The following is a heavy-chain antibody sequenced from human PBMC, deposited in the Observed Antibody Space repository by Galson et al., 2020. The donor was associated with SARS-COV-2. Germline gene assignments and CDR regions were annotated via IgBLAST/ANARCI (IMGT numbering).Heavy chain of an antibody. J-gene: IGHJ6*04. Sequence: ASVKVSCKASGYTFTSYYMHWVRQAPGQGLEWMGIINPSGGSTSYAQKFQGRVTMTRDTSTSTVYMELSSLRSEDTAVYYCARDFTRILTGSDYYYGMDVWGEGATVTVSS. CDR3: ARDFTRILTGSDYYYGMDV. CDR2: INPSGGST. V-gene: IGHV1-46*01. CDR1: GYTFTSYY. D-gene: IGHD3-9*01.